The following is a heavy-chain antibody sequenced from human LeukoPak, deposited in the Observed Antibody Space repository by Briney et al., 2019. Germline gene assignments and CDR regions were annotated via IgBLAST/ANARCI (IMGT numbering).Heavy chain of an antibody. Sequence: GGSLRLSCAASGFTFSSYEMNWVRQAPGKGLEWVSYISSSGSTIYYADSVKGRFTISRDNAKNSLYLQMNSLRAEDTAVYYCAKDRLWFGESNDAFDIWGQGTMVTVSS. V-gene: IGHV3-48*03. J-gene: IGHJ3*02. CDR3: AKDRLWFGESNDAFDI. CDR2: ISSSGSTI. D-gene: IGHD3-10*01. CDR1: GFTFSSYE.